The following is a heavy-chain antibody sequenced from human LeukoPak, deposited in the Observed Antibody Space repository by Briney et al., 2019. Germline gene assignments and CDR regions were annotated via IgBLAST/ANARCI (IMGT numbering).Heavy chain of an antibody. CDR1: GFTFRSYG. D-gene: IGHD2-2*02. J-gene: IGHJ4*02. Sequence: GGSLRLSCAASGFTFRSYGMHWVRQAPGKGLEWVAFIRYDGSNKYYADSVKGRFTISGDKSKNTLYLQMSSLRAEDTAVYYCARDIVVPAAIPDYWGQGTLVTVSS. V-gene: IGHV3-30*02. CDR2: IRYDGSNK. CDR3: ARDIVVPAAIPDY.